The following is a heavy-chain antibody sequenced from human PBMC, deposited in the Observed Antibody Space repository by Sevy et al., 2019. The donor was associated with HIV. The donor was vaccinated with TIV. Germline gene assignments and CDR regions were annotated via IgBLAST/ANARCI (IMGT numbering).Heavy chain of an antibody. CDR3: ARLFCCGGDCYYLDY. D-gene: IGHD2-21*02. J-gene: IGHJ4*02. V-gene: IGHV3-30-3*01. CDR1: GFTFSNYD. CDR2: ISHDGNYK. Sequence: GGSLRLSCTASGFTFSNYDMHWVRQAPGKGLDWVAVISHDGNYKSCADSVKDRFSISRDNFKNTLHLQMNSLRVEDTAVYFCARLFCCGGDCYYLDYWGQGALVTVSS.